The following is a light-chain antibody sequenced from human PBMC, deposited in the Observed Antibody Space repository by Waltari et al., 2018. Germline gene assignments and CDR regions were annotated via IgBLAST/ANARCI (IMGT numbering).Light chain of an antibody. CDR2: GAS. V-gene: IGKV3-15*01. CDR1: QSVSSK. J-gene: IGKJ1*01. CDR3: HQYNNWPRT. Sequence: DIVMPQSPATLSVSPGDRATLSCRASQSVSSKLAWYQQKPGQAPRLLIDGASTRATGIQARFSGSGSGTEFTLTISSLQSEDFAVYYCHQYNNWPRTFGQGTKVEIK.